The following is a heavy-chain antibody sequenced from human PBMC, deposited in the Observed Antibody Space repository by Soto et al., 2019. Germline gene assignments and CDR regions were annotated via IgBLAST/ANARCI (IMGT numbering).Heavy chain of an antibody. J-gene: IGHJ6*02. Sequence: GGLKGPTGGSLRLSCVASGFTFHTYAMNWVRQAPGKGLEWVSGISASGDSTYYADSLKGRFTISRDNSKNTLYLQMNSLRAEDTAVYYCSKGTGTTRLYSMDVWGQGTTVTVSS. CDR3: SKGTGTTRLYSMDV. D-gene: IGHD1-7*01. V-gene: IGHV3-23*01. CDR1: GFTFHTYA. CDR2: ISASGDST.